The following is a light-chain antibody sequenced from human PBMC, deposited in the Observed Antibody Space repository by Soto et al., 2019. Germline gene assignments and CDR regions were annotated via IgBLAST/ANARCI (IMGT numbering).Light chain of an antibody. CDR2: EVS. J-gene: IGLJ1*01. CDR3: SSYAGSNTWT. V-gene: IGLV2-8*01. Sequence: QSALTQPPSASGSPGQSVTISCTGTSSDVGGYNYVSWYQQHPGKAPKLMIYEVSKRPSGVPDRFSGSKSGNTASLTVSGLQAEDEADYYCSSYAGSNTWTFGTGTKVTVL. CDR1: SSDVGGYNY.